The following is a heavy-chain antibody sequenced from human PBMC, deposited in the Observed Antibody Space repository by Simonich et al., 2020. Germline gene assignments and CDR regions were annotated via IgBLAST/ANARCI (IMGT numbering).Heavy chain of an antibody. D-gene: IGHD6-13*01. V-gene: IGHV3-21*01. J-gene: IGHJ4*02. CDR2: ISSRRSYI. CDR1: GFTFSSYS. CDR3: ARARGDSSSWYFDY. Sequence: EVQLVESGGGLVKPGGSLRLSCAASGFTFSSYSMNWVRQAPGKGVEGVSSISSRRSYIYYADSVKGRFTIARDNAKNSLYLQMNSLRAEDTAVYYCARARGDSSSWYFDYWGQGTLVTVSS.